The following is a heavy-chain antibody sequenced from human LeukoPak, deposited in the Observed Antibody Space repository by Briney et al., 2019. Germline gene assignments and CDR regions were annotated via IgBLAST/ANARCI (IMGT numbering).Heavy chain of an antibody. D-gene: IGHD6-19*01. V-gene: IGHV3-30*18. J-gene: IGHJ4*02. CDR3: AKAWGDPGYSSGWYGDYYFDY. CDR1: GFTFSSYG. CDR2: ISYDGSNK. Sequence: GGSLRLSCAASGFTFSSYGVHWVRQAPGKGLEWVAVISYDGSNKYYADSVKGRFTISRDNSKNTLYLQMNSLRAEDTAVYYCAKAWGDPGYSSGWYGDYYFDYWGQGTLVTVSS.